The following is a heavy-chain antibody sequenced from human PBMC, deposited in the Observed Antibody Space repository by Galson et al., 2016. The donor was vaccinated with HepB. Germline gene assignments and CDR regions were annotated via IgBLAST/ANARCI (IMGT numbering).Heavy chain of an antibody. V-gene: IGHV3-72*01. CDR2: SRNKANSHTT. J-gene: IGHJ4*02. Sequence: SLRLSCAASGFNISDHYMDWVRQAPGKGLEWIGRSRNKANSHTTEYAASVKGRFTISRDNSKNTLYLQMNSLRAEDTAVYYFVKDYCGGGSCFPADSWGQGTLVTVSS. CDR1: GFNISDHY. CDR3: VKDYCGGGSCFPADS. D-gene: IGHD2-15*01.